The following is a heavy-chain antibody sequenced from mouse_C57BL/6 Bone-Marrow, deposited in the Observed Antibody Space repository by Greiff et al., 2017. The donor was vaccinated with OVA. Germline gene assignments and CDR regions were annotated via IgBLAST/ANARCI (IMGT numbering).Heavy chain of an antibody. CDR3: ARSVYDGNGPFAD. J-gene: IGHJ3*01. CDR1: GYTFTSYG. D-gene: IGHD2-3*01. Sequence: QVQLQQSGAELARPGASVKLSCKASGYTFTSYGISWVKQRTGQGLEWIGEIYPRSGNTYYNEKFKGKATLTADKSSSTAYMELRSLTSEDSAVYFCARSVYDGNGPFADGEQGTLVTVSA. V-gene: IGHV1-81*01. CDR2: IYPRSGNT.